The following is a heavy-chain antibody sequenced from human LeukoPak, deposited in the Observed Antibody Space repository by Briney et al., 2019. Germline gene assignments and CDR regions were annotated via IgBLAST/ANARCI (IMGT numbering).Heavy chain of an antibody. CDR3: ATPGYYDFWSGYTGRSHYGMDV. CDR2: IIPIFGTA. J-gene: IGHJ6*02. CDR1: GYTFTSYA. D-gene: IGHD3-3*01. Sequence: SVKVSCKASGYTFTSYAISWVRQAPGQGLEWMGGIIPIFGTANYAQKFQGRVTMTEDTSTDTAYMELSSLRSEDTAVYYCATPGYYDFWSGYTGRSHYGMDVWGQGTTVTVSS. V-gene: IGHV1-69*06.